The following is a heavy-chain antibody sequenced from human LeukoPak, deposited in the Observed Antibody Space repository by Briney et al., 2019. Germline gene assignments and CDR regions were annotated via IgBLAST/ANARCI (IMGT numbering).Heavy chain of an antibody. CDR2: IYYSGST. J-gene: IGHJ3*02. CDR1: GGSISSSSYY. Sequence: SEXXXLTCTVSGGSISSSSYYWGWIRQPPGKGLEWIGSIYYSGSTYYNPSLKRRVTISVHTSKNQFSLKLSSVTAADTAVYYCARQPTIFGVVDAFDTWGQGTMVTVSS. D-gene: IGHD3-3*01. V-gene: IGHV4-39*01. CDR3: ARQPTIFGVVDAFDT.